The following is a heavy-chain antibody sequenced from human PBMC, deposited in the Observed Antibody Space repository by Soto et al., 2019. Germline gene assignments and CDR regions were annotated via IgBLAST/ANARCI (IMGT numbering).Heavy chain of an antibody. CDR2: INPNSGGT. J-gene: IGHJ3*02. Sequence: VASVKVSCKASGYTFTGYYMHWVRQAPGQGLEWMGWINPNSGGTNYAQKFQGRVTMTRDTSISTAYMELSRLRSDDTAVYYCATEWGYYYDSSGSDAFDIWGQGTMVTVSS. V-gene: IGHV1-2*02. CDR1: GYTFTGYY. D-gene: IGHD3-22*01. CDR3: ATEWGYYYDSSGSDAFDI.